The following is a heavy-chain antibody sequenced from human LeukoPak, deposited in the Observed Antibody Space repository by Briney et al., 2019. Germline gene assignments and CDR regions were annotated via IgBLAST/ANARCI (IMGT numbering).Heavy chain of an antibody. D-gene: IGHD3-3*01. V-gene: IGHV3-9*01. CDR3: ARPYDFWSGYLGWDYYYYMDV. CDR1: GFSFNEYA. CDR2: IDWNSDNT. Sequence: GGSLRLSCAASGFSFNEYAIHWVRQAPGKGLEWVSSIDWNSDNTDYADSVKGRFTISRDNAKNSLYLQMNSLRAEDTAVYYCARPYDFWSGYLGWDYYYYMDVWGKGTTVTVSS. J-gene: IGHJ6*03.